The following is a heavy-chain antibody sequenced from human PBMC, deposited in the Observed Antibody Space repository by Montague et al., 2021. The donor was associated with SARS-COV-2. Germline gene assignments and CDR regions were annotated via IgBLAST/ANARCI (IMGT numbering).Heavy chain of an antibody. J-gene: IGHJ6*02. CDR1: GFTFSSYS. CDR3: AREVGSSSWYYYYGMDV. D-gene: IGHD6-13*01. V-gene: IGHV3-21*01. CDR2: ISSSSSYI. Sequence: SLRLSCAASGFTFSSYSMNWVRQAPGKGLEWVSSISSSSSYIYCADSVKGRFTISRDNAKNSLYLQMNSLRAEDTAVYYCAREVGSSSWYYYYGMDVWGQGTTVTVSS.